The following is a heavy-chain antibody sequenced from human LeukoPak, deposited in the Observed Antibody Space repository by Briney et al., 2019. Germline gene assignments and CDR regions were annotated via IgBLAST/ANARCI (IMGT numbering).Heavy chain of an antibody. Sequence: PGGSLRLSCAASGFTFSNYNMNWVRQAPGKGLEWLSYIGSSSTTIFYADSVKGRFTISRDNAKNSLYLQMNSLRVEDTAVYYCARAYCSSTRCSYYFDSWGQGTLVTVSS. CDR1: GFTFSNYN. CDR2: IGSSSTTI. D-gene: IGHD2-2*01. J-gene: IGHJ4*02. V-gene: IGHV3-48*01. CDR3: ARAYCSSTRCSYYFDS.